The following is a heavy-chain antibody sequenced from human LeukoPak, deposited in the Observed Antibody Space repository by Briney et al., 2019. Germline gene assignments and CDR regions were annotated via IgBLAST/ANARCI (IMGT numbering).Heavy chain of an antibody. D-gene: IGHD5-24*01. V-gene: IGHV4-59*01. CDR1: GGSISSYY. J-gene: IGHJ4*02. Sequence: SETLSLTCTVSGGSISSYYWSWIRQPPGKGLEWIGYIYYSGSTNYNPSLKSRVTISVDTSKNQFSLKLSSVTAADTAVYYCARDTMATLDWGQGTLVTVSS. CDR2: IYYSGST. CDR3: ARDTMATLD.